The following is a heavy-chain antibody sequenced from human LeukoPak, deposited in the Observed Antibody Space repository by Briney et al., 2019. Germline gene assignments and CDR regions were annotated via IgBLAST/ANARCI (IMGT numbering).Heavy chain of an antibody. CDR1: SFTFNNFG. Sequence: AGGSLRLSCAAASFTFNNFGMRCVRQAPGKGLEWVSAISGSGGSTFYADSGKGRFTISRDNSKNTLYLQMKSLIAEDTPVYDWARESIGDGYNYAYWGQGTLVTVSS. V-gene: IGHV3-23*01. CDR2: ISGSGGST. CDR3: ARESIGDGYNYAY. D-gene: IGHD5-24*01. J-gene: IGHJ4*02.